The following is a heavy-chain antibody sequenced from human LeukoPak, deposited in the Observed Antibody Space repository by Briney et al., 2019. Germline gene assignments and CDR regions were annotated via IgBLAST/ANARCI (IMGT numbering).Heavy chain of an antibody. Sequence: GASVKVSCKASGYTFTGYYMHWVRQAPGQGLEWMGWINPNSGGTNYAQKFQDWVTMTRDTSISTAYMELSRLRSDDTAVYYCARGQAYCSGGSCHQFDYWGQGALVTVSS. J-gene: IGHJ4*02. CDR1: GYTFTGYY. CDR2: INPNSGGT. CDR3: ARGQAYCSGGSCHQFDY. D-gene: IGHD2-15*01. V-gene: IGHV1-2*04.